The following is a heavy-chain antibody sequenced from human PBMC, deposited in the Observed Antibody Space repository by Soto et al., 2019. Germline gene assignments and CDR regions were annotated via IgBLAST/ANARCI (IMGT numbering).Heavy chain of an antibody. Sequence: SETLSLTCTVSGGSISSSSYYWGWIRQPPGKGLEWIGSIYYSGSTNYNPSLKSRVTISVDTSKNQFSLKLSSVTAADTAVYYCASTKATVTTYYFDYWGQGTLVTVSS. CDR2: IYYSGST. V-gene: IGHV4-39*07. CDR3: ASTKATVTTYYFDY. J-gene: IGHJ4*02. D-gene: IGHD4-17*01. CDR1: GGSISSSSYY.